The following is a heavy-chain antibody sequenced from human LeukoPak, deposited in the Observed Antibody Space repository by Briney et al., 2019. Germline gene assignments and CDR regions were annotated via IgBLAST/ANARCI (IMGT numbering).Heavy chain of an antibody. CDR1: GYTFTGYY. J-gene: IGHJ6*03. D-gene: IGHD3-3*01. CDR3: ARGGGLYYYYNYMDV. V-gene: IGHV1-2*02. CDR2: INPNSGGT. Sequence: ASVKVSCKASGYTFTGYYMHWVRQAPGQGLEWMGWINPNSGGTNYAQKFQGRVTMTRDTSISTAYMELSRLRSDDTAVYYCARGGGLYYYYNYMDVWGKGTTVTVSS.